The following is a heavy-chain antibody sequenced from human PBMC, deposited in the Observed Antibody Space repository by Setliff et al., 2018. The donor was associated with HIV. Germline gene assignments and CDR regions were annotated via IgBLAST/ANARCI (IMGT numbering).Heavy chain of an antibody. Sequence: ASVKVSCKASGYTFTGYYMHWVRQAPGQGLEWMGWINPNSGGTNYAQKFQGRVTMTRDTSISTAYMELSRLRSDDTAVYYCARVPGRYDSSGYAFDIWGQGTMVTVSS. J-gene: IGHJ3*02. CDR3: ARVPGRYDSSGYAFDI. CDR2: INPNSGGT. D-gene: IGHD3-22*01. CDR1: GYTFTGYY. V-gene: IGHV1-2*02.